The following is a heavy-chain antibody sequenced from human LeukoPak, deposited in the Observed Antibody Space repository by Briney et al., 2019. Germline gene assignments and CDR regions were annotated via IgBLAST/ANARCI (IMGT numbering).Heavy chain of an antibody. CDR1: GYTFTTYD. CDR2: MNPNGGGT. D-gene: IGHD7-27*01. Sequence: SVKVSCKASGYTFTTYDFNWVRQATGQGLEWLGWMNPNGGGTGYAQKFQGRLTLTRDISISTAYLEQGSLTSEDTAVYYCARNVPSTGDFDFWGQGTLVTVSS. J-gene: IGHJ4*02. CDR3: ARNVPSTGDFDF. V-gene: IGHV1-8*01.